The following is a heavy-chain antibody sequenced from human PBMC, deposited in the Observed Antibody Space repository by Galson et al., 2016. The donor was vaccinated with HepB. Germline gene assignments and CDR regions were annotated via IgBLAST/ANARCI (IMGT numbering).Heavy chain of an antibody. CDR3: VRDHQTEIAVGQTGIVHSSRMDV. J-gene: IGHJ6*03. D-gene: IGHD6-19*01. CDR1: GFTFNNYA. V-gene: IGHV3-23*01. Sequence: SLRLSCAASGFTFNNYALSWVRQAPGRGLEWVSIIRGDATYTFLADSVKGRFTISRDNSRDTLYLQMNSLRVEDTAVYYCVRDHQTEIAVGQTGIVHSSRMDVWGKGTTVTVSS. CDR2: IRGDATYT.